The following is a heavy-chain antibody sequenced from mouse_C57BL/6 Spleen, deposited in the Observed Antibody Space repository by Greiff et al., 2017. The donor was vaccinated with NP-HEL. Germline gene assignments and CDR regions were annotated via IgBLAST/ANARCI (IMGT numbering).Heavy chain of an antibody. CDR3: TTFAITPMDY. CDR1: GFNIKDDY. J-gene: IGHJ4*01. V-gene: IGHV14-4*01. Sequence: VQLKESGAELVRPGASVKLSCTASGFNIKDDYMHWVKQRPEQGLEWIGWIDPENGDTEYASKFQGKATITADTSSNKAYLQLSSLTSEDTAVYYCTTFAITPMDYWGQGTSVTVSS. D-gene: IGHD1-1*01. CDR2: IDPENGDT.